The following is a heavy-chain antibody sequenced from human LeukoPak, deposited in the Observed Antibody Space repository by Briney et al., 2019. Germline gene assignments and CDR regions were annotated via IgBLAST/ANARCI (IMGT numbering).Heavy chain of an antibody. Sequence: GGSLRLSCAASGFTVSSNYMSWVRQAPGKGLEWVSVIYSGGSTYYADSVKGRFTISRDNSKHTLYLQMNSLRAEDTAVYYCARVSKGSGLYYFDYWGQGTLVTVSS. D-gene: IGHD6-19*01. CDR3: ARVSKGSGLYYFDY. CDR2: IYSGGST. J-gene: IGHJ4*02. CDR1: GFTVSSNY. V-gene: IGHV3-53*01.